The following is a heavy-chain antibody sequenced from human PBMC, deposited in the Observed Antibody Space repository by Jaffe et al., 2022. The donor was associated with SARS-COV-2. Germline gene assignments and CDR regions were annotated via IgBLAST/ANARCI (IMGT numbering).Heavy chain of an antibody. V-gene: IGHV4-59*01. CDR1: GGSISSYY. D-gene: IGHD1-1*01. CDR3: ARGNWNDIHLRR. Sequence: QVQLQESGPGLVKPSETLSLTCTVSGGSISSYYWSWIRQPPGKGLEWIGYIYYSGSTNYNPSLKSRVTISVDTSKNQFSLKLSSVTAADTAVYYCARGNWNDIHLRRWGQGTLVTVSS. J-gene: IGHJ4*02. CDR2: IYYSGST.